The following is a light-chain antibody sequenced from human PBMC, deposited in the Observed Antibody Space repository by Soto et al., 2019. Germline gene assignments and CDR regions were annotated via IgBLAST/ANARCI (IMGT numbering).Light chain of an antibody. J-gene: IGKJ4*01. Sequence: DIVLTQSPGTLSLSPGERAALSCRASQSVSSSYLAWYQHKPGQAPRLLIYGASNRATGIPDRFSGSGSGTDFTLTISRLEPEDFAVYYCQQYDNSPLTFGGGTKVEIK. CDR3: QQYDNSPLT. CDR2: GAS. V-gene: IGKV3-20*01. CDR1: QSVSSSY.